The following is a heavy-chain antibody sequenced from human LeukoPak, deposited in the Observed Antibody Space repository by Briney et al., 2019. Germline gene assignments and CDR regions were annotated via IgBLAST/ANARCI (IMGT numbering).Heavy chain of an antibody. CDR1: GGSISSYY. Sequence: SETLSLTCTVSGGSISSYYWSWIRQPPGKGLEWIGYIYATGSTNYNPSLKSRVTISVDTSKNQFFLNLRYVTAADTDVYYCARHGSGRGRLGPWGQGTLVTVSS. D-gene: IGHD3-10*01. J-gene: IGHJ5*02. CDR3: ARHGSGRGRLGP. CDR2: IYATGST. V-gene: IGHV4-4*09.